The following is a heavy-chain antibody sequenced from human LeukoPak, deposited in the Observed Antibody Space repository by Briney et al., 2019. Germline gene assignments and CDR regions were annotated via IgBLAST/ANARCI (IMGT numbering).Heavy chain of an antibody. Sequence: GGSLRLSCAASGFTFSSYAVHWVRQAPGKGLEWVAVISVDGHNENYADSVKGRFTISRDDSKNTLYLQMSSLRPEDTAVYFCARGSGYFDHWGQGTQVTVSS. CDR1: GFTFSSYA. CDR2: ISVDGHNE. V-gene: IGHV3-30-3*01. J-gene: IGHJ4*02. CDR3: ARGSGYFDH. D-gene: IGHD3-3*01.